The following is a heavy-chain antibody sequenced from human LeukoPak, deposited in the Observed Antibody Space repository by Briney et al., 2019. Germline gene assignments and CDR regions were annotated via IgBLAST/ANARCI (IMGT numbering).Heavy chain of an antibody. CDR3: ARSYYYDSSGYYDFDY. Sequence: GGSLRLSCAASGFTFSSYSTNWVRQAPGKGLEWVSYISSSSSTIYYADSVKGRFTISRDNAKNSLYLQMNSLRAEDTAVYYCARSYYYDSSGYYDFDYWGQGTLVTVSS. D-gene: IGHD3-22*01. J-gene: IGHJ4*02. CDR1: GFTFSSYS. CDR2: ISSSSSTI. V-gene: IGHV3-48*01.